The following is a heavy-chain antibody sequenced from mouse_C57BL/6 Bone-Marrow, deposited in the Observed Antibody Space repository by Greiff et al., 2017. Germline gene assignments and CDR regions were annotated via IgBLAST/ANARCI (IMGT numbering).Heavy chain of an antibody. CDR2: IYPGDGDT. V-gene: IGHV1-80*01. D-gene: IGHD4-1*01. CDR3: AREDWEGYYYAMDY. Sequence: QVQLQQSGAELVKPGASVKISCKASGYAFSSYWMNWVKQRPGKGLEWIGQIYPGDGDTNYNGKFKGKATLTADKSSSTAYMQLSSLTSEDSAVYFWAREDWEGYYYAMDYWGQGTSVTVSS. CDR1: GYAFSSYW. J-gene: IGHJ4*01.